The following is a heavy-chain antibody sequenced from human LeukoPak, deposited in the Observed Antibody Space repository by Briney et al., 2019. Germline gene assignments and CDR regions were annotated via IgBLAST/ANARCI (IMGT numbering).Heavy chain of an antibody. CDR1: GYTFTRYW. CDR3: ARQGASYDFWSGYYRGDTFDI. Sequence: GESLKISCKGSGYTFTRYWIGWVRQMPGKGLELMGIVYPGDSDTRYSPSFQGQVTISADKSISTAYLKWSSLKASDTAIYYCARQGASYDFWSGYYRGDTFDIWGQGTMVTVSS. V-gene: IGHV5-51*01. J-gene: IGHJ3*02. D-gene: IGHD3-3*01. CDR2: VYPGDSDT.